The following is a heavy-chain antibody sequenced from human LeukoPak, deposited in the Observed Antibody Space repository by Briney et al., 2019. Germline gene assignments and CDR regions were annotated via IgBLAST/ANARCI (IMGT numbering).Heavy chain of an antibody. CDR1: GFTFNTYG. CDR2: ISKDGSRK. D-gene: IGHD2-2*01. CDR3: TKAAYCTSTSCHFSGYAQRPLDS. J-gene: IGHJ4*02. V-gene: IGHV3-30*18. Sequence: GGSLRLSCVASGFTFNTYGMHWVRQAPGKGRGWVAGISKDGSRKDYADSVKGRFTNSRDNSKNTMHLQINSLRVEDTAVYYCTKAAYCTSTSCHFSGYAQRPLDSWGQGPLVTVSS.